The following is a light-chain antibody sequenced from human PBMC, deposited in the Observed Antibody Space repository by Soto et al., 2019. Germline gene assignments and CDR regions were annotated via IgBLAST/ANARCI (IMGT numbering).Light chain of an antibody. CDR3: QSYDSSNHFSWV. Sequence: NFMLTQPHSVSESPGKTVTISCTRSSGSIASNYVQWYQQRPGSSPTTVIYEDNQRPSGVPDRFSGSIDSSSNSASLTISGLKTEDEADYYCQSYDSSNHFSWVFGGGTKLTVL. V-gene: IGLV6-57*01. CDR1: SGSIASNY. CDR2: EDN. J-gene: IGLJ3*02.